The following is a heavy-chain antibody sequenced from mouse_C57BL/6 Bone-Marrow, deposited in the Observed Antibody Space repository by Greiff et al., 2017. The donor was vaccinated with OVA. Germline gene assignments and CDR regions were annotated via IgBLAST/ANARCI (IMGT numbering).Heavy chain of an antibody. CDR1: GFNIKNTY. CDR2: IDPANGNT. J-gene: IGHJ4*01. V-gene: IGHV14-3*01. Sequence: EVMLVESVAELVRPGASVKLSCTASGFNIKNTYMHWVKQRPEQGLEWIGRIDPANGNTKYAPKFQGKATITADTSSNTAYLQLSSLTSEDTAIYYCARGGQFITTVVGAMDYWGQGTSVTVSS. CDR3: ARGGQFITTVVGAMDY. D-gene: IGHD1-1*01.